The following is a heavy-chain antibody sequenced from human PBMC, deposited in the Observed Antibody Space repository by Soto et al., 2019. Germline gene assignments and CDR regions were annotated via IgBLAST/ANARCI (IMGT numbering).Heavy chain of an antibody. CDR1: GGSFSGYY. CDR2: INRSGST. J-gene: IGHJ4*02. V-gene: IGHV4-34*01. D-gene: IGHD1-20*01. Sequence: SETLSLTCAVYGGSFSGYYWTWIRQPPGKGLEWIGEINRSGSTNYKPPLRGRATISVDTSKNQVSLKVSSVTAADTAVYYCARGRTLITGTSLDYWGQGTLVTVSS. CDR3: ARGRTLITGTSLDY.